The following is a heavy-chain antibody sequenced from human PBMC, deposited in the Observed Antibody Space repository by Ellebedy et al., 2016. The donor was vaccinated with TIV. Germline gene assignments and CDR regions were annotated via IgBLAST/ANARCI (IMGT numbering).Heavy chain of an antibody. CDR3: VYGDYGGYYFDY. V-gene: IGHV4-34*01. J-gene: IGHJ4*02. CDR2: INHSGST. Sequence: SETLSLXCAVYGGSFSDYYWSWIRQSPGKGLEWIGEINHSGSTKYNPSLKSRVTMSVDTSKIQFSLKLSSVTAADTAVYYCVYGDYGGYYFDYWGQGTLVTVSS. CDR1: GGSFSDYY. D-gene: IGHD4-17*01.